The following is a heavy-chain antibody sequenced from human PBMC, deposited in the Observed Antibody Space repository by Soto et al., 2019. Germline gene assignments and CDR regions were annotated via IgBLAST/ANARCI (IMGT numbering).Heavy chain of an antibody. J-gene: IGHJ4*02. CDR2: IGHTGSPI. V-gene: IGHV3-11*01. CDR3: ARGSWYYCFDW. Sequence: GGSLRLSCVGSGFSLSDYYMSWIRQAPGKGLEWVAYIGHTGSPIFYADSVKGRFTISRDNAKNSLYLQMNSLRAEDTALYSCARGSWYYCFDWWGQGT. CDR1: GFSLSDYY. D-gene: IGHD3-3*01.